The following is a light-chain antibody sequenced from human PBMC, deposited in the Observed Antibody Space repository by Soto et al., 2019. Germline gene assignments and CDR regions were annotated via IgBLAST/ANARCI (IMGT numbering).Light chain of an antibody. CDR3: QQTNTSPRT. Sequence: DILMTQSPSSLSASLGDTFTITCLASQNIDNFVAWYQQRPGKAPELLIYAASRLQRGAPSRFSGSGSGTDFTLTITGLQPEDFATYFCQQTNTSPRTFGQGTKVDIK. V-gene: IGKV1-39*01. CDR1: QNIDNF. J-gene: IGKJ1*01. CDR2: AAS.